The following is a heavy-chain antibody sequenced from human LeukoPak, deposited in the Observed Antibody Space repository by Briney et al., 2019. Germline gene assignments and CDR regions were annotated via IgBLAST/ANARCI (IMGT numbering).Heavy chain of an antibody. D-gene: IGHD5-18*01. CDR3: ARGLDTAMVTYYFDY. V-gene: IGHV4-34*01. CDR1: GGSFSGYY. CDR2: IYYSGST. J-gene: IGHJ4*02. Sequence: SETLSLTCAVYGGSFSGYYWSWIRQPPGKGLEWIGSIYYSGSTYYNPSLKSRVTISVDTSKNQFSLKLSSVTAADTAVYYCARGLDTAMVTYYFDYWGQGTLVTVSS.